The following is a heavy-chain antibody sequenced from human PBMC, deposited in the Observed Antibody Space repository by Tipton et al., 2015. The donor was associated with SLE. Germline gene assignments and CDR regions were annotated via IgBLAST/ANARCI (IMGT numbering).Heavy chain of an antibody. D-gene: IGHD3-10*01. Sequence: SLRLSCAASGFTFSSYSMNWVRQAPGKGLEWVSSISSSSSYIYYADSVKGRFTISRDNAKNSLYLQMNSLRAEDTAVYYCASLGGSGSYYKPSGMDVWGQGTTVTVSS. V-gene: IGHV3-21*01. CDR2: ISSSSSYI. J-gene: IGHJ6*02. CDR1: GFTFSSYS. CDR3: ASLGGSGSYYKPSGMDV.